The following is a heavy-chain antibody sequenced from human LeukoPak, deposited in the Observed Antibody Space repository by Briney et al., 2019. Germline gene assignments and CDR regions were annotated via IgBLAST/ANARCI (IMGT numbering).Heavy chain of an antibody. CDR1: GDSISNYY. Sequence: SETLSLTCTVSGDSISNYYWSWIRQSPGKELQWIGYMYNRGSTIYNPSLKSRVTISTDTSKNQFSLRLTSVTAADTAVYYCARAEKAVTGTLDSWGQGTLITVSS. J-gene: IGHJ4*02. CDR3: ARAEKAVTGTLDS. D-gene: IGHD6-19*01. V-gene: IGHV4-59*01. CDR2: MYNRGST.